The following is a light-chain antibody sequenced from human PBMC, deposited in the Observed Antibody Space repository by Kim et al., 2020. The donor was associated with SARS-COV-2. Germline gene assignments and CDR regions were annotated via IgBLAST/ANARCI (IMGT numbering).Light chain of an antibody. Sequence: SVKLTCSLGSGDSNDGIAWRQHRRRQDPRLLVKSEGDGHIWRMDRSPGRLSGCTSGAARYLTMSSRQSDDEADYYCQAWDPGIVVFGGGTQLTVL. J-gene: IGLJ3*02. CDR1: SGDSNDG. V-gene: IGLV4-69*01. CDR3: QAWDPGIVV. CDR2: SEGDGHI.